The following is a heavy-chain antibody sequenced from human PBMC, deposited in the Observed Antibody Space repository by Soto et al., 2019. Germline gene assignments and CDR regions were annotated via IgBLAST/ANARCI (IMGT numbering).Heavy chain of an antibody. V-gene: IGHV2-5*01. CDR1: GFSRSTSGVG. D-gene: IGHD1-26*01. Sequence: QITLKESGPTLVQPTQTLTLTCTFSGFSRSTSGVGVGWIRQPPGKALEWLALIYWYDDKRYSPSLQSRLTITKDTSKNPMVLTMTNTDNVDTATYYCAQSSWEADLSYWGQAALVTFSS. CDR3: AQSSWEADLSY. J-gene: IGHJ4*02. CDR2: IYWYDDK.